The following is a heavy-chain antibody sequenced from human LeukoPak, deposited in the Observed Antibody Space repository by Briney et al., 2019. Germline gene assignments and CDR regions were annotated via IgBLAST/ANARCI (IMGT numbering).Heavy chain of an antibody. Sequence: PSETLSLTCTVSGGSISSSSYYWSWIRQPPGKGLEWIGYIYYSGSTNYNPSLKSRVTISVDTSKNQFSLKLSSVTAADTAVYYCARGYSSGWYCDYYYYMDVWGKGTTVTVSS. V-gene: IGHV4-61*01. CDR3: ARGYSSGWYCDYYYYMDV. CDR1: GGSISSSSYY. D-gene: IGHD6-19*01. CDR2: IYYSGST. J-gene: IGHJ6*03.